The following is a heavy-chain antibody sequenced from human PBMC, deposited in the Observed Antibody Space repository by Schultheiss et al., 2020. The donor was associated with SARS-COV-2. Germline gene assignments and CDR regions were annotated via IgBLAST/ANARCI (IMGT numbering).Heavy chain of an antibody. Sequence: SETLSLTCAVYGGSFSGYYWSWIRQPPGKGLEWIGEINHSGSTNYNPSLKSRVTISVDTSKNQFSLKLSSVTAADTAVYYCASLVQGIYYDFWSGYSGTGWFDPWGQGTLVTVSS. D-gene: IGHD3-3*01. CDR2: INHSGST. V-gene: IGHV4-34*01. CDR1: GGSFSGYY. J-gene: IGHJ5*02. CDR3: ASLVQGIYYDFWSGYSGTGWFDP.